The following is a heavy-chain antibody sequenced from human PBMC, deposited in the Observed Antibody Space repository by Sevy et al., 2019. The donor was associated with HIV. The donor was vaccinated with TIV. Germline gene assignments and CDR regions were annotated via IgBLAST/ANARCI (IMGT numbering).Heavy chain of an antibody. Sequence: GGSLRLSCAASGFTFSSYAMHWVRQAPGKGLEWVAVISYDGSNKYYADSVKGRFTISRDNSRNTQYLQMNSLRAEGTAVYYGAGGPYDFWSGYAGYYDYGMDVWGQGTTVTVSS. CDR3: AGGPYDFWSGYAGYYDYGMDV. CDR2: ISYDGSNK. J-gene: IGHJ6*02. V-gene: IGHV3-30*04. D-gene: IGHD3-3*01. CDR1: GFTFSSYA.